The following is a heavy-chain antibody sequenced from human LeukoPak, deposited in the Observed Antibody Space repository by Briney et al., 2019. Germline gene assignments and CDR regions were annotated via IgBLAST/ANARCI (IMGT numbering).Heavy chain of an antibody. CDR2: ISSNGGST. Sequence: GGSLRLSCAASGFTFSSYAMHWVRQAPGKGLEYVSAISSNGGSTYYANSVKGRFTISRDNSKNTLYPQMGSLRAEDMAVYYCARDPNSSSWYEVDYYYMDVWGKGTTVTVSS. CDR3: ARDPNSSSWYEVDYYYMDV. J-gene: IGHJ6*03. V-gene: IGHV3-64*01. CDR1: GFTFSSYA. D-gene: IGHD6-13*01.